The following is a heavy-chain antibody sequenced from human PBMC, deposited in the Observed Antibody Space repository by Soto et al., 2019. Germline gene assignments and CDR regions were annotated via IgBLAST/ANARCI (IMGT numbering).Heavy chain of an antibody. CDR3: ARDGGATGDGWFDP. CDR2: ISYDGGNK. Sequence: GGSLRLSCAASGFTFSTYAMHWVRQAPGKGLEWVAGISYDGGNKYYADSVKGRFTISRDSSKNTLYLEMNTLRPEDTALYFCARDGGATGDGWFDPWGQGTLVTVS. V-gene: IGHV3-30-3*01. CDR1: GFTFSTYA. D-gene: IGHD1-26*01. J-gene: IGHJ5*02.